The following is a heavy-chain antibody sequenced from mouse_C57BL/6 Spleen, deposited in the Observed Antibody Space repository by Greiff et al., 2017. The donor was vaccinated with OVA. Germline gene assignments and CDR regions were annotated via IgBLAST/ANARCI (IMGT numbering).Heavy chain of an antibody. J-gene: IGHJ3*01. CDR1: GYTFTYYY. D-gene: IGHD2-4*01. Sequence: EVQLQQSGPVLVKPGASVKMSCKASGYTFTYYYMNWVKQSHGKSLEWIGVINPYNGGTSYNQKFKGKATLTVDKSSSTAYMELNSLTSEDSAVYYCYYDYDGFAYWGQGTLVTVSA. V-gene: IGHV1-19*01. CDR2: INPYNGGT. CDR3: YYDYDGFAY.